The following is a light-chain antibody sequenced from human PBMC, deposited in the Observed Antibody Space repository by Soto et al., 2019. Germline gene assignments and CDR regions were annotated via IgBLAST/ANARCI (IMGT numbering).Light chain of an antibody. J-gene: IGLJ1*01. V-gene: IGLV2-23*01. CDR3: CSYAGSRYYV. CDR1: SSDVGSYNL. CDR2: EGS. Sequence: QSVLTQPASVSGSPGQSITISCTGTSSDVGSYNLVSWYQQHPGKAPKLMIYEGSKRPSGVSNRFSGSKSGNTASLTISGLQADDEADYYCCSYAGSRYYVFGTGTKVTVL.